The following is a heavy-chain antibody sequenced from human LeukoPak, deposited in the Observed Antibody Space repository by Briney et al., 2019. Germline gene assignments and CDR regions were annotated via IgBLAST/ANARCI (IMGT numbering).Heavy chain of an antibody. CDR3: ARGWLPHDAFDI. CDR2: IYHSGTT. V-gene: IGHV4-30-2*01. CDR1: GGSMSSGGYS. J-gene: IGHJ3*02. Sequence: PSQTLSLTCAVSGGSMSSGGYSWSWIRQPPGKGLEFIGYIYHSGTTYYNPSLKSRVTISVDTSKDQFSLKLNSVAAADTAVYFCARGWLPHDAFDIWGRGTLVTVSS. D-gene: IGHD3-22*01.